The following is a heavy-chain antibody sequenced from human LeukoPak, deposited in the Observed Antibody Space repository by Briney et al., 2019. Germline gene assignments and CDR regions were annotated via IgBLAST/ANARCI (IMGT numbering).Heavy chain of an antibody. J-gene: IGHJ4*02. D-gene: IGHD6-19*01. V-gene: IGHV3-30*18. CDR2: MSYDGSSK. Sequence: GGSLRLSCAASGFXFSSYGMHWVRQAPGKGLEWVAGMSYDGSSKTYADSLQGRFTISRDKSEHTLYLQMNSLGAEDTAVYYCAKEAGLAVAGPSETFDYWGQGTLVTVSS. CDR3: AKEAGLAVAGPSETFDY. CDR1: GFXFSSYG.